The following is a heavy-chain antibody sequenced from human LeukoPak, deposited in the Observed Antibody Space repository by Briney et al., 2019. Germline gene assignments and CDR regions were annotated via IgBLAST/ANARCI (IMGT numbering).Heavy chain of an antibody. D-gene: IGHD2-15*01. J-gene: IGHJ5*02. CDR2: INHSGST. V-gene: IGHV4-34*01. CDR1: GGSFSGYY. Sequence: SETLSLTCAVYGGSFSGYYWSWIRQPPGKGLEWIGEINHSGSTNYNPSLKSRVTISVDTSKNQFSLKLSSVTAADTAVYYCARGPLGYCSGGSCYGLVRSFDPWGQGTLVTVSS. CDR3: ARGPLGYCSGGSCYGLVRSFDP.